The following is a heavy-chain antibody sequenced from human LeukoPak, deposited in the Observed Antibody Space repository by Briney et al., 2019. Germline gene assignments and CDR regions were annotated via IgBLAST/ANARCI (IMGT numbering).Heavy chain of an antibody. CDR3: ARENRIAAATFDY. D-gene: IGHD6-13*01. V-gene: IGHV4-59*12. J-gene: IGHJ4*02. Sequence: TSETLSLTCTVSGGSISSYYWSWIRQPPGKGLEWIGYIYYSGSTNYNPSLKSRVTISVDTSKNQFSLKLSSVTAADTAVYYCARENRIAAATFDYWGQGTLVTVSS. CDR1: GGSISSYY. CDR2: IYYSGST.